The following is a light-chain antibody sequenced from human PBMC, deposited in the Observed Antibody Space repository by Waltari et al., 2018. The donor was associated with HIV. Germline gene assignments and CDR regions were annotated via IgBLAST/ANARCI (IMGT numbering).Light chain of an antibody. Sequence: SYVLTQPPSISVAPGKTAKITCAGKNIGNRDVHWYQQKPGQAPILVIFDDDDRPSGIAERFSGSNSDNTATLTINRVEVGDEGDYYCQVWDSGSDHVFGSGTTVTVL. J-gene: IGLJ1*01. CDR1: NIGNRD. V-gene: IGLV3-21*01. CDR3: QVWDSGSDHV. CDR2: DDD.